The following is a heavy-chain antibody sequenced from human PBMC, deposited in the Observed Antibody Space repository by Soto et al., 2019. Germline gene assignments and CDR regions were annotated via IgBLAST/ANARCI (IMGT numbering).Heavy chain of an antibody. D-gene: IGHD5-18*01. CDR3: ARVTPTSAKYYYYGMDV. J-gene: IGHJ6*02. CDR1: GGTFSSYA. CDR2: IIPIFGTA. Sequence: QVQLVQSGAEVKKPGSSVKVSCKASGGTFSSYAISWVRQAPGLGLEWMGGIIPIFGTANYAQKFQGRVTITADESTSTAYMELSSLRSEDTAVYYCARVTPTSAKYYYYGMDVWGQGTTVTVSS. V-gene: IGHV1-69*12.